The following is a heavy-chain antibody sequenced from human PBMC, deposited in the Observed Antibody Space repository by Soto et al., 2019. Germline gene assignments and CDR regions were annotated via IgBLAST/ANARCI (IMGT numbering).Heavy chain of an antibody. CDR2: MWYDGHVE. CDR3: ARGLPKVAGGAFDI. J-gene: IGHJ3*02. Sequence: QVHLVESGGGVVQPGRSLTLSCAASGFSFRTSGMHWVRQAPGKGLEWVTGMWYDGHVEGYLDSVKGRFTISRDNSISLMSLQMSNLRVDDTAVYYCARGLPKVAGGAFDIWGHGTMVTVSS. V-gene: IGHV3-33*01. CDR1: GFSFRTSG. D-gene: IGHD2-15*01.